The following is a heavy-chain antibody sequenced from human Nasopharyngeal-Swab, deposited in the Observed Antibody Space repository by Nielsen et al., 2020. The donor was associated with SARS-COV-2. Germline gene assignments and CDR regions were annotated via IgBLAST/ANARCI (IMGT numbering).Heavy chain of an antibody. Sequence: GESLKISCAASGFTFTDYWMHWVRQAPGKGLVWVSRLDIGGSNTYYADSVKGRFTISRDNAKNTLYLQMNSLRAEDTAVYYCTRGRSGNYGYFDSWGQGTLVTVSS. CDR3: TRGRSGNYGYFDS. D-gene: IGHD3-16*01. J-gene: IGHJ4*02. CDR1: GFTFTDYW. V-gene: IGHV3-74*01. CDR2: LDIGGSNT.